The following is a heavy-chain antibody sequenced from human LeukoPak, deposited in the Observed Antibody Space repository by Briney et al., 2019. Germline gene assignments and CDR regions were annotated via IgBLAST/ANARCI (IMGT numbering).Heavy chain of an antibody. J-gene: IGHJ4*02. Sequence: PGGSLRLSCAASGFTFSNYAMNWVRQAPGKGLEWVSLISGSTGSTYYADSVKGRFSISRDNSKNTVYLQMNSLRVEDTAVYYCAKGPVSDMVGATTLDYWGQGTLVTVSS. CDR2: ISGSTGST. CDR1: GFTFSNYA. D-gene: IGHD1-26*01. CDR3: AKGPVSDMVGATTLDY. V-gene: IGHV3-23*01.